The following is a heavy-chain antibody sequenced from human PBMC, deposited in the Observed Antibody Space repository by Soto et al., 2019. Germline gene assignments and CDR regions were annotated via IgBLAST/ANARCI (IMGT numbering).Heavy chain of an antibody. CDR2: IFPGDSDT. D-gene: IGHD5-12*01. CDR1: GYNFAGYW. CDR3: ARQSGMDV. Sequence: GESVKLSCKTSGYNFAGYWIGWVRQMPGKGLEWLGIIFPGDSDTKYSPSFQGQVIISADKSIRTAYLQWSSLKASDTAIYYCARQSGMDVWGQGTTVTVSS. V-gene: IGHV5-51*01. J-gene: IGHJ6*02.